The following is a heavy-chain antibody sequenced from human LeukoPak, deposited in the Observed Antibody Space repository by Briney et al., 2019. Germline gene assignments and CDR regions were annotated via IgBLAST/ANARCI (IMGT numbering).Heavy chain of an antibody. V-gene: IGHV3-48*01. Sequence: PGGSLRLSCAASGFTFSSYSMNWVRQAPGKGLEWVSYISSSSNTIYYADSVKGRFTISRDNAKNSLYLQMNSLRAEDTAVYYCARGSGSYSHYWGQGTLVTVSS. CDR1: GFTFSSYS. J-gene: IGHJ4*02. CDR3: ARGSGSYSHY. D-gene: IGHD1-26*01. CDR2: ISSSSNTI.